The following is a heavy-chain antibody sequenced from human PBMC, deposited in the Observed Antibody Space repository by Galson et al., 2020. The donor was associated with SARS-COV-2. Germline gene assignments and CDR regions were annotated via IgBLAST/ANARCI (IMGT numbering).Heavy chain of an antibody. J-gene: IGHJ4*02. CDR2: ISSSGSTI. Sequence: GGSLRLSCAASGFTFSSYEMNWVRQAPGKGLEWVSYISSSGSTIYYADSVKGRFTISRDNAKNSLYLQMNSLRAEDTAVYYCARGRNYGHFDYWGQGTLVTVSS. CDR1: GFTFSSYE. V-gene: IGHV3-48*03. CDR3: ARGRNYGHFDY. D-gene: IGHD3-16*01.